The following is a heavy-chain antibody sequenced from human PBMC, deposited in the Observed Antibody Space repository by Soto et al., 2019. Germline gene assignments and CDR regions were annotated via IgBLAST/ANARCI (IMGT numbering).Heavy chain of an antibody. CDR3: AKSDYYDFWSGYPTTAFDI. J-gene: IGHJ3*02. CDR2: ISGSGGST. CDR1: GFTFSSYA. D-gene: IGHD3-3*01. V-gene: IGHV3-23*01. Sequence: GGSLRLSCAASGFTFSSYAMGWVRQAPGKGLEWVSAISGSGGSTYYADSVKGRFTISRDNSKNTLYLQMNSLRAEDTAVYYCAKSDYYDFWSGYPTTAFDIWGQGTMVTVSS.